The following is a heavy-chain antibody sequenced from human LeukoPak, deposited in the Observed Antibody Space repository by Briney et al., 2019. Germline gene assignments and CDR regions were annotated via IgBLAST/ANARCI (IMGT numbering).Heavy chain of an antibody. CDR2: ISGFGDNT. V-gene: IGHV3-23*01. CDR3: VKTLWAGDYMDV. J-gene: IGHJ6*03. D-gene: IGHD3-16*01. Sequence: GGSLRLSCSASGFTFSSHALTWVRQAPGMGLEWVSTISGFGDNTYYADSVKGRFTISRDNSKNTLYLQMDGLRADDTALYYCVKTLWAGDYMDVWGKGTTVTVSS. CDR1: GFTFSSHA.